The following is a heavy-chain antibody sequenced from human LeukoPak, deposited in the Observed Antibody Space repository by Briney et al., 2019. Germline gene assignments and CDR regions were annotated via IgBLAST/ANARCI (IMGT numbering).Heavy chain of an antibody. CDR1: GYTFTDYY. J-gene: IGHJ5*02. D-gene: IGHD4-23*01. CDR3: ARDNSIADRGWWFDP. CDR2: INPSGIST. V-gene: IGHV1-46*01. Sequence: ASVKVSCKTSGYTFTDYYMHWVRQAPGQGLEWMGLINPSGISTLYAEKFRGRIIMTRDMSTATDYMELSSLRSEDTAVYYCARDNSIADRGWWFDPWGQGTLVTVSS.